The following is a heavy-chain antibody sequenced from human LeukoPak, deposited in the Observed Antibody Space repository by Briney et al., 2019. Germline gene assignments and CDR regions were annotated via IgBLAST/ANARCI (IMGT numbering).Heavy chain of an antibody. CDR1: GGSISSYY. Sequence: SETLSLTCAVSGGSISSYYWSWIRQPPGKGLEWIGYISYSGSTNCNPSLKSRVTISVDTSKNQFSLKLNSVTAADTAVYFCARVGGRTVTSYYFDYWGQGTLVTVSS. CDR3: ARVGGRTVTSYYFDY. D-gene: IGHD4-17*01. V-gene: IGHV4-59*01. CDR2: ISYSGST. J-gene: IGHJ4*02.